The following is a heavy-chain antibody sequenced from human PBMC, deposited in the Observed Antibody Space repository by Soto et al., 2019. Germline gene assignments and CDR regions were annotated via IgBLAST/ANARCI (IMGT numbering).Heavy chain of an antibody. V-gene: IGHV3-48*01. CDR2: ISSSSSTI. CDR1: GFTFSSYS. D-gene: IGHD2-8*01. Sequence: GGSLRLSCAASGFTFSSYSMNWVRQAPGKGLEWVSYISSSSSTIYYADSVKGRFTISRDNAKNSLYLQMNSLRAEDTAVYYCARGGEYCTNGVCYFLGNWFDPWGQGTLVTVSS. CDR3: ARGGEYCTNGVCYFLGNWFDP. J-gene: IGHJ5*02.